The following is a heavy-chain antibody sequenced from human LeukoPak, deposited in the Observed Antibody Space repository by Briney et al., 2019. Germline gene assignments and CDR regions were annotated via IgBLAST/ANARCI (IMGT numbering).Heavy chain of an antibody. J-gene: IGHJ6*03. Sequence: ASVTVSCKASGYTFTSYGISWVRQAPGQGLEWMGWISAYNGNTNYAQKLQGRVTMTTDTSTSTAYMELRSLRSDDTAVYYCARLGPYCSSTSCYQYYYYYYYMDVWGKGTTVTVSS. D-gene: IGHD2-2*01. CDR2: ISAYNGNT. CDR3: ARLGPYCSSTSCYQYYYYYYYMDV. CDR1: GYTFTSYG. V-gene: IGHV1-18*01.